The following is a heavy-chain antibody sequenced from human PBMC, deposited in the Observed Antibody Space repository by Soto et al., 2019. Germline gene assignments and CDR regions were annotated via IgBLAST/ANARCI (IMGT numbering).Heavy chain of an antibody. Sequence: GGSLRLSCAASGFTFSDYYMSWIRQAPGKGLEWVSYISSSGSTIYYADSVKGRFTISRDNAKNSLYLQMNSLRAEDTAVYYCARAPYYYDSSVLGYWGQGTLVTVSS. J-gene: IGHJ4*02. CDR2: ISSSGSTI. CDR1: GFTFSDYY. D-gene: IGHD3-22*01. CDR3: ARAPYYYDSSVLGY. V-gene: IGHV3-11*01.